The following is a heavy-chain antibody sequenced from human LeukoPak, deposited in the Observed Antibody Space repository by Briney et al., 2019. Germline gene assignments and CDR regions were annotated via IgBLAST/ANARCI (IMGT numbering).Heavy chain of an antibody. V-gene: IGHV3-21*01. J-gene: IGHJ4*02. D-gene: IGHD6-6*01. CDR2: ISSSSSYM. CDR3: ARDNRAARNFDY. CDR1: GFPFSSYS. Sequence: PGGSLRLSCAASGFPFSSYSMTWVRQAPGKGLEWVSCISSSSSYMYYADSVKGRFTISRDNAKNALYLQMNSLRAEDTAVYYCARDNRAARNFDYWGQGTLVTVSS.